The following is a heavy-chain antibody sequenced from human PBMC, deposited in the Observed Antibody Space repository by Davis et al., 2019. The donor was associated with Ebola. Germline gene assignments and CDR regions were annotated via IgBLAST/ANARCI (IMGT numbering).Heavy chain of an antibody. Sequence: SETLSLTCTVSGDSISTYYWSWIRQPPGKGLEWIGYIYYSRSTNYNPSLKSRVTISLGTSKNQFSLKLSSVTAADTAIYYCARDRYSTVTTFYGMDVWGQGTTVTVSS. J-gene: IGHJ6*01. V-gene: IGHV4-59*01. CDR2: IYYSRST. CDR3: ARDRYSTVTTFYGMDV. D-gene: IGHD4-17*01. CDR1: GDSISTYY.